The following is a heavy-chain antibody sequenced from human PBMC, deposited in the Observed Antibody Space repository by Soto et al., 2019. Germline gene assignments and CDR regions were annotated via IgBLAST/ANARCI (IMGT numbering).Heavy chain of an antibody. CDR1: GDAVSSPYY. J-gene: IGHJ5*02. V-gene: IGHV4-4*02. CDR3: ARSAGWYAIHA. CDR2: VFHTGTT. Sequence: QVQLQESGPGLVKPSGTLSLTCAVSGDAVSSPYYWCWVRQPPGRGLEWIGEVFHTGTTSYTPSRSSRVTISMDKSINQFSLDLSSVTAADTAVYYCARSAGWYAIHAWGPGTLVIVSS. D-gene: IGHD6-19*01.